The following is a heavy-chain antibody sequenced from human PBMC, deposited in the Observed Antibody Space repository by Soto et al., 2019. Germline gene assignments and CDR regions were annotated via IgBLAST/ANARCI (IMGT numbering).Heavy chain of an antibody. J-gene: IGHJ4*02. CDR1: GGSISSHY. CDR2: IFYSGST. V-gene: IGHV4-59*11. CDR3: ARVEAGTFDY. Sequence: QVQLQESGPGLVKPSETLSLTCTVSGGSISSHYWGWIRQPPGKGLYWIGYIFYSGSTNYNPSLKSRVTISVDTSKNQFSLKLTSVTAADTVVYYCARVEAGTFDYWGQGTLVTVSS. D-gene: IGHD6-19*01.